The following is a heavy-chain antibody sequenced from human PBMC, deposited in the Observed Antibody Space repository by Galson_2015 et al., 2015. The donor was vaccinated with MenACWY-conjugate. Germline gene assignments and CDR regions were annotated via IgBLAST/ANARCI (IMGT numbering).Heavy chain of an antibody. CDR3: ARLRCCTGGNCPPAFDL. CDR2: ISTYNGDT. Sequence: SVKVSCKASGYTFTSYGISWVRQAPGQGLEWMGWISTYNGDTNYAQRLQGRVTMTTDTSTSTAYLEMRSLRSDDTAVYYCARLRCCTGGNCPPAFDLWGQGTLVIVSS. J-gene: IGHJ4*02. V-gene: IGHV1-18*01. D-gene: IGHD2-15*01. CDR1: GYTFTSYG.